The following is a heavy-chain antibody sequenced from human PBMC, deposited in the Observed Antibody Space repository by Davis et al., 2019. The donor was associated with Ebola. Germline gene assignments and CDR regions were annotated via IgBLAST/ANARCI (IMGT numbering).Heavy chain of an antibody. CDR1: GFTFSTYA. Sequence: GESLKISCTTSGFTFSTYALSWVRQAPGKGLEWVANIKQDGSEKYYVDSVKGRFTISRDNAKNSLYLQMNSLRAEDTAVYYCARDPYNYGSGSYGFWFDPWGQGTLVTVSS. J-gene: IGHJ5*02. V-gene: IGHV3-7*01. CDR2: IKQDGSEK. D-gene: IGHD3-10*01. CDR3: ARDPYNYGSGSYGFWFDP.